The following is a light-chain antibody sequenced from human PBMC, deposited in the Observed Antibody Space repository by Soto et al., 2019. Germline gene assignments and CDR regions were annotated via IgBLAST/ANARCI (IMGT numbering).Light chain of an antibody. CDR3: QQYNSYWT. CDR2: DAS. Sequence: DIQLTQSTSTLSASFGDRVTITCRASQSISSWLAWYQHKPGKAPKLLIYDASSLESGVPSRFSGSASGTEFTLTISSLKPDDFATYYCQQYNSYWTFGQGTKVDIK. J-gene: IGKJ1*01. CDR1: QSISSW. V-gene: IGKV1-5*01.